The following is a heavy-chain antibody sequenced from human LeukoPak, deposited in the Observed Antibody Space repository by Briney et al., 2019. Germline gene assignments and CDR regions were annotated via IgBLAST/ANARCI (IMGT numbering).Heavy chain of an antibody. Sequence: GGSLRLSCAASGFTFSTYSIGWVRQAPGKGLEWVSAISGSGGSTYYADSVKGRFTISRDNSKNTVYLQMNSLRAEDTAVYYCAKDIKNRRSMITFGGVIVTPWGQGNLTTVSS. CDR3: AKDIKNRRSMITFGGVIVTP. D-gene: IGHD3-16*02. V-gene: IGHV3-23*01. CDR1: GFTFSTYS. CDR2: ISGSGGST. J-gene: IGHJ5*02.